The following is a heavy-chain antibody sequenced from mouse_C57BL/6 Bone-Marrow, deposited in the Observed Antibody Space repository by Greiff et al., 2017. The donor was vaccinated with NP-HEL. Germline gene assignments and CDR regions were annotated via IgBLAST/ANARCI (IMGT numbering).Heavy chain of an antibody. CDR1: GYTFTSYG. CDR2: IYPRSGNT. Sequence: LVESGAELARPGASVKLSCKASGYTFTSYGISWVKQRTGQGLEWIGEIYPRSGNTYYNEKFKGKATLTADKSSSTAYMELRSLTSEDSAVYFCARGYYDYAYYAMDYWGQGTSVTVSS. J-gene: IGHJ4*01. V-gene: IGHV1-81*01. CDR3: ARGYYDYAYYAMDY. D-gene: IGHD2-4*01.